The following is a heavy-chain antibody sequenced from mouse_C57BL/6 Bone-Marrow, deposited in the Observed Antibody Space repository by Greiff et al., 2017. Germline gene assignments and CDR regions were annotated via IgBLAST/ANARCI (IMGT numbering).Heavy chain of an antibody. J-gene: IGHJ4*01. CDR2: IWSGGST. D-gene: IGHD2-12*01. CDR3: ARKGDYSPYYYAMDY. V-gene: IGHV2-2*01. Sequence: VKLVESGPGLVQPSQSLSITCTVSGFSLTSYGVHWVRQSPGKGLEWLGVIWSGGSTDYNAAFISRLSISKDNSKSQVFFKMNSLQADDTAIYYCARKGDYSPYYYAMDYWGQGTSVTVSS. CDR1: GFSLTSYG.